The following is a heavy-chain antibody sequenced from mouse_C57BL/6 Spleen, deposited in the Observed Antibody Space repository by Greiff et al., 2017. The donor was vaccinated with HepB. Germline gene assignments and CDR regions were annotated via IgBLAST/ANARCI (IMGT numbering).Heavy chain of an antibody. J-gene: IGHJ1*03. CDR2: IDPSDSYT. CDR1: GYTFTSYW. CDR3: AEPSYYGSSYDWYFDV. D-gene: IGHD1-1*01. V-gene: IGHV1-69*01. Sequence: QVQLQQPGAELVMPGASVKLSCKASGYTFTSYWMHWVKQRPGQGLEWIGEIDPSDSYTNYNQKFKGKSTLTVDKSSSTAYMQLSSLTSEDSAVYDCAEPSYYGSSYDWYFDVWGTGTTVTVSS.